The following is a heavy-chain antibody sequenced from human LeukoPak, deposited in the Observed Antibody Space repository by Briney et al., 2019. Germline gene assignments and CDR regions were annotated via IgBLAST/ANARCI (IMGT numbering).Heavy chain of an antibody. D-gene: IGHD3-22*01. V-gene: IGHV5-51*01. CDR3: ARQSALYDGSVYY. Sequence: GESLKISCKGSGYSFTSNWIGWVRQMPGKGLEWMGVIYPSDSDTRYSPSFQGQVTISADKSISTAYLQWSSLKASDSALYYCARQSALYDGSVYYWGQGTLVTVSS. J-gene: IGHJ4*02. CDR1: GYSFTSNW. CDR2: IYPSDSDT.